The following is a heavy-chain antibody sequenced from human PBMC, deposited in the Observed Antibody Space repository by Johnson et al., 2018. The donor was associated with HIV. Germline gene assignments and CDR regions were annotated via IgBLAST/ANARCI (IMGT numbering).Heavy chain of an antibody. D-gene: IGHD5-24*01. CDR1: GFTFSSYG. CDR2: IRYDGSNK. J-gene: IGHJ3*02. V-gene: IGHV3-33*03. CDR3: AIDTREWQLRGWEDFDI. Sequence: QVQLVESGGGLVQPGRSLRLSCAASGFTFSSYGMHWVRQAPGKGLEWVAFIRYDGSNKYYAASVKGRFTVSRDNSKNTLYLQMSNLRADDTAVYYCAIDTREWQLRGWEDFDIWGQGTVVTVSS.